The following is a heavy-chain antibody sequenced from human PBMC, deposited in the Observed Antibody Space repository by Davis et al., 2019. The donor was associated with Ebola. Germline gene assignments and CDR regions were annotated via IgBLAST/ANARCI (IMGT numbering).Heavy chain of an antibody. V-gene: IGHV3-23*01. CDR2: IIGSGGST. J-gene: IGHJ4*02. CDR1: GFTFSNYW. D-gene: IGHD6-19*01. CDR3: AKGSIAVALFDY. Sequence: GESLKISCAASGFTFSNYWMSWVRQAPGKGLEWVSTIIGSGGSTYYADSVKGRFTISRDNSKNTLYLQMNSLRADDTAVYYCAKGSIAVALFDYWGQGTLVTVSS.